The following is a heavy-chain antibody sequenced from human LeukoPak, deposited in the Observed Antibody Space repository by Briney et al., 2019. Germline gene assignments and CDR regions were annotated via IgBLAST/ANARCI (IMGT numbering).Heavy chain of an antibody. J-gene: IGHJ5*02. CDR2: INPSGGST. V-gene: IGHV1-46*03. CDR3: ARRMYYYDSSGYYFWFDP. CDR1: GYTFTSYY. Sequence: ASVEVSCKASGYTFTSYYMHWVRQAPGQGLEWMGIINPSGGSTSYAQKFQGRVTMTRDTSTSTVYMELSSLRSEDTAVYYCARRMYYYDSSGYYFWFDPWGQGTLVTVSS. D-gene: IGHD3-22*01.